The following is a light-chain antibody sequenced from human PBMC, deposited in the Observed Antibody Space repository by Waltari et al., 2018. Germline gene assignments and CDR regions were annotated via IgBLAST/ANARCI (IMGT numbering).Light chain of an antibody. Sequence: IQMTQSPSTLSASVGDRVSITCRASQRILTWLSWYQQKPGKAPKLLIYKASNLQSGVPSRFSGGGSGPEFTLTISSLQPDDFATYYCQQYSTHYTFGQGTKVE. CDR3: QQYSTHYT. V-gene: IGKV1-5*03. CDR2: KAS. CDR1: QRILTW. J-gene: IGKJ2*01.